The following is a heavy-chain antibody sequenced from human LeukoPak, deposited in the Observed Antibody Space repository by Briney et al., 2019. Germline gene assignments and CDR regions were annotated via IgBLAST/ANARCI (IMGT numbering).Heavy chain of an antibody. CDR1: GGSISSSNW. CDR3: ARLKVLPRTYYYGSGGNRRGFYFDY. CDR2: INHSGST. Sequence: PSETLSLTCAVSGGSISSSNWWSWVRQPPGKGLEWIGEINHSGSTNYNPSLKSRVTISVDTSKNQFSLKLSSVTAADTAVYYCARLKVLPRTYYYGSGGNRRGFYFDYWGQGTLVTVSS. V-gene: IGHV4-4*02. J-gene: IGHJ4*02. D-gene: IGHD3-10*01.